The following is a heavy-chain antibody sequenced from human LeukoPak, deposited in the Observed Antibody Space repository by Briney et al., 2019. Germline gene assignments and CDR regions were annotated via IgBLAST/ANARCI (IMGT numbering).Heavy chain of an antibody. CDR2: ISVSGNT. V-gene: IGHV3-23*01. D-gene: IGHD6-19*01. J-gene: IGHJ4*02. CDR1: GFTSSSVA. CDR3: VKAFKQWLSGEDY. Sequence: GRSLRLSCAASGFTSSSVAITWDSPAPEKGLEWLSVISVSGNTYYADSVKGRFTIARETSKNTLYLQLNSLRAEDTGVYYCVKAFKQWLSGEDYWGQGTLVTVSS.